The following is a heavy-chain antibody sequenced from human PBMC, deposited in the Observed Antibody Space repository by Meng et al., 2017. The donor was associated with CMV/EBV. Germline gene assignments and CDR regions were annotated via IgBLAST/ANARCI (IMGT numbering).Heavy chain of an antibody. J-gene: IGHJ4*02. CDR1: GFSLSTSGVG. V-gene: IGHV2-5*01. CDR2: IYWNDDK. CDR3: VHGNYDFWSGYYKGGYYFDY. D-gene: IGHD3-3*01. Sequence: SGPTLVKPTQTLTLTCTFSGFSLSTSGVGVGWIRQPPGKALEWLALIYWNDDKRYSPSLKSRLTITKDTSKNQVVLTMTNMDPVDTATYYCVHGNYDFWSGYYKGGYYFDYWGQGTLVTVSS.